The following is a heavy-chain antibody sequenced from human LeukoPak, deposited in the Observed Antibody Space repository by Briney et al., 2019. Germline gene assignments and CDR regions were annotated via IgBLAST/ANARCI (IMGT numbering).Heavy chain of an antibody. V-gene: IGHV4-4*07. J-gene: IGHJ5*02. CDR2: IYTSGST. CDR1: GGSISSYY. D-gene: IGHD2-2*01. Sequence: SETLSLTCTVSGGSISSYYWSWIRQPAGKGLEWIGRIYTSGSTNYNPSLKSRVTMSVDTSKNQFSLKLSSVTAADTAVYYCARGLGYCSSTSCGPFDPWGQGTLVTVSS. CDR3: ARGLGYCSSTSCGPFDP.